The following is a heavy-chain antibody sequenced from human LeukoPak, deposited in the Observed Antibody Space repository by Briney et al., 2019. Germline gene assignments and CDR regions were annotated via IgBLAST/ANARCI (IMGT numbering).Heavy chain of an antibody. CDR1: GFTVSSNY. Sequence: GGSLRLSCAASGFTVSSNYMSWVRQAPGKGLEWVSGISWNSGSIGYADSVKGRFTISRDNAKNSLYLQMNSLRAEDTALYYCAKVHRDGYNHDAFDIWGQGTMVTVSS. CDR2: ISWNSGSI. J-gene: IGHJ3*02. CDR3: AKVHRDGYNHDAFDI. V-gene: IGHV3-9*01. D-gene: IGHD5-24*01.